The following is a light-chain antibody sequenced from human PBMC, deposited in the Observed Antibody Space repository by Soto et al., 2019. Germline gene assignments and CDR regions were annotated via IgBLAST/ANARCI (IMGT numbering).Light chain of an antibody. Sequence: HSVLTQPASLSGFPGQSSTISCTGTISDVGGYNYVSWYQQHPGKAPKLMIFDVSNRPSGVSNRFSGSKSGYTASLTISGLQAEDEADYYCSSYTSSSTYVFGTGTKVTVL. J-gene: IGLJ1*01. CDR3: SSYTSSSTYV. V-gene: IGLV2-14*03. CDR2: DVS. CDR1: ISDVGGYNY.